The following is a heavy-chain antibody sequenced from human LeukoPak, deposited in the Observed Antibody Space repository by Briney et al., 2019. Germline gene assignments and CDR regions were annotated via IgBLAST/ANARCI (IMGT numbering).Heavy chain of an antibody. CDR1: GGSISSGSYY. Sequence: SETLSLTCTVSGGSISSGSYYWSWIRQPAGKGLEWIGRIYSSGSTNYNPSLKSRVTISVDTSKNQFSLKLSSVTAADTAVYYCAREVVAAPGTVDYWGQGTLVTVSS. CDR2: IYSSGST. CDR3: AREVVAAPGTVDY. D-gene: IGHD6-13*01. V-gene: IGHV4-61*02. J-gene: IGHJ4*01.